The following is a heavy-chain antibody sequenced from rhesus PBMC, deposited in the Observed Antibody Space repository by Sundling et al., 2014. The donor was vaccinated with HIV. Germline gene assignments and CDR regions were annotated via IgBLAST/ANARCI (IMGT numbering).Heavy chain of an antibody. V-gene: IGHV4-122*02. CDR3: ARDSGVIIPYGLHS. D-gene: IGHD3-22*01. CDR1: GGSISDYYF. CDR2: ITSSGST. Sequence: QVQLQESGPGLVKPSETLSLTCAVSGGSISDYYFWTWIRQPPGKGLEWIGYITSSGSTTYNPSLKSRVTFSRDTSNNQFSLKLMSVTAADTAVYFCARDSGVIIPYGLHSWGQGVVVTVSS. J-gene: IGHJ6*01.